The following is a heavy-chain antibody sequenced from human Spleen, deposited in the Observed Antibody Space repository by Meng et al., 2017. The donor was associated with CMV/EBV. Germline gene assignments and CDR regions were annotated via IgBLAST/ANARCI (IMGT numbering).Heavy chain of an antibody. CDR3: AKFCSSTSCYPEG. CDR2: INPSGDNT. Sequence: ASVKVSCKASGYTFTTYYMHWVRQAPGQGLEWMGIINPSGDNTAYAQRFQGRVTMTRDTSTNTVYMELSSLRSEDTAVYYCAKFCSSTSCYPEGWGQGTLVTVSS. V-gene: IGHV1-46*01. J-gene: IGHJ4*02. CDR1: GYTFTTYY. D-gene: IGHD2-2*01.